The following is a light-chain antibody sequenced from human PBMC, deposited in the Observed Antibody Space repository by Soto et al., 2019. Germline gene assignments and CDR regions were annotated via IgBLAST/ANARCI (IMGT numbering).Light chain of an antibody. CDR3: QQNYRTPLT. CDR2: DAS. V-gene: IGKV1-39*01. J-gene: IGKJ4*01. CDR1: QSINIY. Sequence: DIQMTQSPSSLSASVGDRVTIACRASQSINIYLSWYQQEPGKAPKLLMYDASSLQTGVPSRFSGSGSGTHFILTVSGLQREDFATYYCQQNYRTPLTCGGGTKVEIK.